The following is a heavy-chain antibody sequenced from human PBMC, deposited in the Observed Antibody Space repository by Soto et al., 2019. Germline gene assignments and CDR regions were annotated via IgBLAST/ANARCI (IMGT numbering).Heavy chain of an antibody. CDR1: GFTFSSHL. CDR3: ARDTIFGVVIMVYYYYGMDV. J-gene: IGHJ6*02. V-gene: IGHV3-7*03. D-gene: IGHD3-3*01. CDR2: IKQDGSEK. Sequence: GSLRLSCATSGFTFSSHLISRGRQAPGEGRGWVANIKQDGSEKYYVDSVKGRFTISRDNAKNSLYLQMNSLRAEDTAVYYCARDTIFGVVIMVYYYYGMDVWGQGTTVTVTS.